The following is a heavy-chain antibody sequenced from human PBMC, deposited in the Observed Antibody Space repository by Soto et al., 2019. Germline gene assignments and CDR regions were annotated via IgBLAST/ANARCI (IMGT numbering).Heavy chain of an antibody. CDR3: ARWEPPLFDY. CDR1: GFNVSAYT. Sequence: QVKLVESGGGVVQPGRSLRLSCAASGFNVSAYTMHWVRQAPGKGLEWVAVISSDGNHKYYTDSVKGRFTISRDTSTNTLYLQINSLRAEDTAVYDCARWEPPLFDYGCQGTLVSVSS. CDR2: ISSDGNHK. J-gene: IGHJ4*02. V-gene: IGHV3-30-3*01. D-gene: IGHD1-26*01.